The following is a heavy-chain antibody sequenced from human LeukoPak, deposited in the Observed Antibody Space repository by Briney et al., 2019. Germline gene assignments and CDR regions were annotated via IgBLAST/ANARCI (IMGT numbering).Heavy chain of an antibody. J-gene: IGHJ4*02. D-gene: IGHD3-10*01. CDR1: GFTFSSYG. V-gene: IGHV3-33*01. CDR2: IWYDGSNK. CDR3: ARGLKTYYYGSGSYFPSYFDY. Sequence: GGSLRLSCAASGFTFSSYGMHWVRQAPGKGLEWVAVIWYDGSNKYYADSVKGRFTISRDNSKNTLYLQMNSLRAEDTAVYYCARGLKTYYYGSGSYFPSYFDYWGQGTLVTVSS.